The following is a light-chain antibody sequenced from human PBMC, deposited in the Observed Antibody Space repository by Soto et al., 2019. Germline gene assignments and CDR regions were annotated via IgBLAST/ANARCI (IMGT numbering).Light chain of an antibody. CDR2: GAS. CDR3: QQYAASPRT. Sequence: EIVLTQSPATLSLSPGERATLSCRASQSVSSYLAWYQHKPGQAPRLLIYGASNRAPGIPDSFSGSGSGPDFTLTISRLEPEDFAVYSCQQYAASPRTFGQGTLVEVK. CDR1: QSVSSY. V-gene: IGKV3-20*01. J-gene: IGKJ1*01.